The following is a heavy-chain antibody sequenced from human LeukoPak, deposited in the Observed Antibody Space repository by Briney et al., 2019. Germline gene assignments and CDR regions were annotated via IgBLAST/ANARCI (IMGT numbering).Heavy chain of an antibody. CDR3: ARGSLYCSGGSCEIDY. D-gene: IGHD2-15*01. Sequence: GESLKISCKGSGYSFTSYWIGWVRQMPGKGLEWMGIIYPGDSDTRYSPSFQGQVTISADKSISTAYLQWSSLKASDTVMYYCARGSLYCSGGSCEIDYWGQGTLVTVSS. V-gene: IGHV5-51*01. CDR2: IYPGDSDT. J-gene: IGHJ4*02. CDR1: GYSFTSYW.